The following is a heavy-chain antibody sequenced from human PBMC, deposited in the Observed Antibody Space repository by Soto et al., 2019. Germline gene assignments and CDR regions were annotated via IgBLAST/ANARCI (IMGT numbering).Heavy chain of an antibody. CDR2: IHHSGST. J-gene: IGHJ1*01. Sequence: VXLQESGPGLVKASQTLSLTCNVSGGSISSGGYYWTWIRQHPGKGLEWIGNIHHSGSTFYNPSLKSRVYISVYTSRNQFSLKRSSVTAADTAVYFCVRGVLSRGQGNMVTVPS. V-gene: IGHV4-31*03. CDR3: VRGVLS. CDR1: GGSISSGGYY. D-gene: IGHD3-10*01.